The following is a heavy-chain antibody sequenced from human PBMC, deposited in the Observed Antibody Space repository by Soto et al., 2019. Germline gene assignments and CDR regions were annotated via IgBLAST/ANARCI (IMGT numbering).Heavy chain of an antibody. CDR3: VRADSSGYYY. CDR2: ISAYNGNT. V-gene: IGHV1-18*01. Sequence: ASVKVSCKASGYTFASYAISWMRQAPGQGLEWMGWISAYNGNTNYAQKLQGRVTMTTDTSTSTAYMELRSLRSDDTAVYYCVRADSSGYYYWGQGTLVTAPQ. D-gene: IGHD3-22*01. J-gene: IGHJ4*02. CDR1: GYTFASYA.